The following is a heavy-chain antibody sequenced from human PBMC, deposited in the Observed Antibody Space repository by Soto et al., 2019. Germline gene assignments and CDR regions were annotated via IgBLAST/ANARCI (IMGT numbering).Heavy chain of an antibody. D-gene: IGHD2-21*01. CDR3: ARTEAIHRGAFDI. V-gene: IGHV3-11*01. CDR1: GFTFSDYY. J-gene: IGHJ3*02. CDR2: ISSNGSTI. Sequence: QVQLVESGGGLVKPGGSVRLSCAASGFTFSDYYMSWFRRAPGKGLEWVSYISSNGSTIYYADSLKGRFTISRDNAKNSLYLQMNSLRAEDTAVYYCARTEAIHRGAFDIWGQGTMVTVSS.